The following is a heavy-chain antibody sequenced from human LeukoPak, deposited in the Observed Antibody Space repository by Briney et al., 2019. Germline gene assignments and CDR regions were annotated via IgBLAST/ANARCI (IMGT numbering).Heavy chain of an antibody. Sequence: GASLKISCKGSGSIFTSYWISWVRQLPGKGLEWMGRIDPSDSYTNYSPSFQGHVTISADKSISTAYLQWSSLKASDTAMYYCARLDTAMVTSIDYWGQGTLVTVSS. CDR2: IDPSDSYT. D-gene: IGHD5-18*01. J-gene: IGHJ4*02. V-gene: IGHV5-10-1*01. CDR1: GSIFTSYW. CDR3: ARLDTAMVTSIDY.